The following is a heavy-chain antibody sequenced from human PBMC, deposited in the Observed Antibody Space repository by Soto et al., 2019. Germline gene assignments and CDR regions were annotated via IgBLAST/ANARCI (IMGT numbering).Heavy chain of an antibody. V-gene: IGHV3-30-3*01. D-gene: IGHD6-13*01. Sequence: QVQLVESGGGVVRPGRSLRLSCVASRFTFSSYTMDWVRQAPGKGLEWVAVISYDGTNKYYADSVKGRFTISRDNSKNTLYLHMNTLKPDDTAMYYCARGGAAGIGDYFYGMDVWGQGTTVTVSS. CDR1: RFTFSSYT. CDR2: ISYDGTNK. J-gene: IGHJ6*02. CDR3: ARGGAAGIGDYFYGMDV.